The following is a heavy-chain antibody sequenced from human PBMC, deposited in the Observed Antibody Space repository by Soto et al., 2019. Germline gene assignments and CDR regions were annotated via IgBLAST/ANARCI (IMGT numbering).Heavy chain of an antibody. V-gene: IGHV3-30-3*01. CDR2: TSFDGSKK. D-gene: IGHD4-17*01. Sequence: QVQLVESGGGVVQPGRSLRLSCAASGFTFNNYAMHWVRQAPGKGLEWVAVTSFDGSKKYYADSVKGRFTISRDNSKNTLYLQMNNRGAEDTAVYYCARDVNYGDYFSYAFDMWGQGKMVTVSS. CDR3: ARDVNYGDYFSYAFDM. CDR1: GFTFNNYA. J-gene: IGHJ3*02.